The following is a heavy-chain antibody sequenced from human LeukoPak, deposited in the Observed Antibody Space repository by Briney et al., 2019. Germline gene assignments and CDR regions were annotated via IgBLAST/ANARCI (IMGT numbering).Heavy chain of an antibody. J-gene: IGHJ4*02. CDR1: GFTFSSYS. CDR3: ARDARVGIDY. Sequence: PGGSLRLSCAASGFTFSSYSMNWVRQAPGKGLEWVSYISSSSSTIYYADSVKGRFTISRDNAKNSLYLQMNSLRAEDTAVYYCARDARVGIDYWGQGTLVTVSS. V-gene: IGHV3-48*01. CDR2: ISSSSSTI. D-gene: IGHD1-26*01.